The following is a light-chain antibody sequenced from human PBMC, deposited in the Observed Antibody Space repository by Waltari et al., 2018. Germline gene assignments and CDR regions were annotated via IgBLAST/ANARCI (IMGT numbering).Light chain of an antibody. CDR3: QQYYSTFLT. CDR2: WAS. CDR1: QSLFYNSNNQNY. V-gene: IGKV4-1*01. J-gene: IGKJ4*01. Sequence: DIVMTQSPESLTVSLGDRATIKCKSSQSLFYNSNNQNYLAWYQQKPGQPPKVLIYWASTRESGVPERFSGSGSWTDFTLTITNLQPEDVAVYYCQQYYSTFLTFGGGTKVE.